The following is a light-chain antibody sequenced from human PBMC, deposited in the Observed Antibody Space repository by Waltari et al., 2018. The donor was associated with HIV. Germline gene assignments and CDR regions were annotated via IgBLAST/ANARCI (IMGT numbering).Light chain of an antibody. J-gene: IGLJ2*01. V-gene: IGLV1-44*01. CDR1: SSNIGSDA. Sequence: QSVLTQPPSASGTPGQRVTISCSGSSSNIGSDAVNWYQQFPGTAPKVLIYSNDQRPSGVPARFSGSKSGTSASLAINGLQSEDEADYYCVVWDARLNGLVFGGGTKLTVL. CDR3: VVWDARLNGLV. CDR2: SND.